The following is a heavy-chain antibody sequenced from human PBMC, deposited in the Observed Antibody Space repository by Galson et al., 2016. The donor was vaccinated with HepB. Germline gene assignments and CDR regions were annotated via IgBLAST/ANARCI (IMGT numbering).Heavy chain of an antibody. V-gene: IGHV1-2*02. Sequence: SVKVSCKASGYTFTGHCIHWVRQAPGQGLDSMGWHKPNSGGTTFAVKFQGRVTVTRDTSTSIAYMELSRLRSDDTAVYFCTRAGLRYFDWFSPYYFDYWGQGSLVTVSS. CDR1: GYTFTGHC. D-gene: IGHD3-9*01. J-gene: IGHJ4*02. CDR3: TRAGLRYFDWFSPYYFDY. CDR2: HKPNSGGT.